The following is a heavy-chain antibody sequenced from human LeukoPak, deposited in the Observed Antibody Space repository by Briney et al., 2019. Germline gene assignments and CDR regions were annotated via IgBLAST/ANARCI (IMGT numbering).Heavy chain of an antibody. D-gene: IGHD1-14*01. CDR1: GYTFTGHY. CDR3: ARDLPSITEY. Sequence: ASVKVSCKASGYTFTGHYMHWVRQAPGQGLEWMGWINPNSGDTNIAQKFQGRVTMTRDTSISTAYMELSRLRSDDTALYYCARDLPSITEYWGLGTLVTVSS. J-gene: IGHJ4*02. V-gene: IGHV1-2*02. CDR2: INPNSGDT.